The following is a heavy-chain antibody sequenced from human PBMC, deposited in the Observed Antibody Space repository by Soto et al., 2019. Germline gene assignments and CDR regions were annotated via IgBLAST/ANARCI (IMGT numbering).Heavy chain of an antibody. Sequence: GGSLRLSCTASGLTFGDYAMSWFRQVPGKGLALVGLIRSKDDSGTTEYAASVKGRFTISRDDSKSISYLQMNNLKTEDTAVYYCTRDPDYYDSDGYYLVFDYWGQGTLVPSPQ. CDR2: IRSKDDSGTT. CDR1: GLTFGDYA. CDR3: TRDPDYYDSDGYYLVFDY. J-gene: IGHJ4*02. D-gene: IGHD3-22*01. V-gene: IGHV3-49*03.